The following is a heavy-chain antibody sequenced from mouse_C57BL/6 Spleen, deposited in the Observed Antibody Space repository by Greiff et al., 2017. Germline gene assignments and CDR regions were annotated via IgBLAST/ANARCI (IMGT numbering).Heavy chain of an antibody. J-gene: IGHJ3*01. CDR1: GYTFTSYW. CDR3: ARERAITTVVAPFAY. V-gene: IGHV1-72*01. Sequence: QVQLQQPGAELVKPGASVKLSCKASGYTFTSYWMHWVKQRPGRGLEWIGRIDPNSGGTKYNEKFKSKATLTVDKPSSTAYMQLSSLTSEDSAVYYCARERAITTVVAPFAYWGQGTLVTVSA. CDR2: IDPNSGGT. D-gene: IGHD1-1*01.